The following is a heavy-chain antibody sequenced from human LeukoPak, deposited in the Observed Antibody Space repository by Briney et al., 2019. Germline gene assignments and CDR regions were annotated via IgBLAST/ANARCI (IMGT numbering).Heavy chain of an antibody. CDR3: ATLTGGDDAFDI. Sequence: PSETLSLTCTVSGGSISSYYWSWIRQPPGKGLEWIGYIFYTGSTNYSPFLKSRVTISVLTSKNRFSLKLSSVTAADTAVYYCATLTGGDDAFDIWGQGTMVTVSS. V-gene: IGHV4-59*01. D-gene: IGHD4-23*01. CDR2: IFYTGST. J-gene: IGHJ3*02. CDR1: GGSISSYY.